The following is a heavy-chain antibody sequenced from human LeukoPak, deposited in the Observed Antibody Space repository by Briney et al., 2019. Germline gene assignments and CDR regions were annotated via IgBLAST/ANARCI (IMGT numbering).Heavy chain of an antibody. CDR2: ISSSSSYI. J-gene: IGHJ4*02. V-gene: IGHV3-21*01. D-gene: IGHD2-2*01. CDR3: ARVPIHINCSSTSCYLYY. CDR1: GFTFSSYS. Sequence: GGSLRLSCAASGFTFSSYSMNWVRQAPGKGLEWVSSISSSSSYIYYADSVKGRFTISRDNAKNSLYLQMNSLRAEDTAVYYCARVPIHINCSSTSCYLYYWGQGTLVTVSS.